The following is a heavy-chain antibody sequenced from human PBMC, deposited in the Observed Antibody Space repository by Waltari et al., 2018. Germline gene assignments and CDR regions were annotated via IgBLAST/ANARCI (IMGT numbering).Heavy chain of an antibody. D-gene: IGHD1-26*01. J-gene: IGHJ3*02. CDR3: AKREIGYAFDI. V-gene: IGHV1-69*12. CDR2: VIPIFGTP. Sequence: QVQLVQSGAEGKQPGASVTVSCKASAGTFGTYAITWVRQATGRGLEWMGGVIPIFGTPNYAPKFQGRVTVSADPSTSTAYLEVRRLISEDTAVYYCAKREIGYAFDIWGHGTMVTVSS. CDR1: AGTFGTYA.